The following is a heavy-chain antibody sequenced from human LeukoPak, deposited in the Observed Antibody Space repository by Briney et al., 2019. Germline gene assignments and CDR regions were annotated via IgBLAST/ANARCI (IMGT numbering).Heavy chain of an antibody. V-gene: IGHV3-30*02. J-gene: IGHJ4*02. CDR2: IRYDGSNK. CDR1: GFTFSSYG. D-gene: IGHD1-26*01. CDR3: AKDGWVGASYFDY. Sequence: GGSLRLSCAASGFTFSSYGMHWVRQAPGKGLEWVAFIRYDGSNKYYADSVKGRFTISRDNSKNTLYLQMNSLRAEDTAVYYCAKDGWVGASYFDYWGQGTLVTVFS.